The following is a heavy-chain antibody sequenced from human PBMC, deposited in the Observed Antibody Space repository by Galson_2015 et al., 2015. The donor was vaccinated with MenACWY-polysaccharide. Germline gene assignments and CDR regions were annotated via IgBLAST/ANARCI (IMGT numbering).Heavy chain of an antibody. CDR2: ISSSSSYI. V-gene: IGHV3-21*01. Sequence: SLRLSCAASGFTFSSYSMNWVRQAPGKGLEWVSSISSSSSYIYYADSVKGRFTISRDNAKNSLYLQMNSLRAEDTAVYYCARGSLTDRARPTQPYWYFDLWGRGTLVTVSS. CDR3: ARGSLTDRARPTQPYWYFDL. D-gene: IGHD2-21*02. J-gene: IGHJ2*01. CDR1: GFTFSSYS.